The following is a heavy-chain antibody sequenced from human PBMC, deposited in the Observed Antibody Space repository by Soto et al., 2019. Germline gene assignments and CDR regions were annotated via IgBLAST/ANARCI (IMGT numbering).Heavy chain of an antibody. Sequence: QLQLQESGSGLVKPSQTLSLTCAVSGGSISSGGYSWSWIRQPPGKGLEWIGYIYHSGSTYYNPSLKSRVTISVDRSKDHFSPRLSSVTAADTAVYYCARGRFPPCFAYWGQGTLVTVSS. V-gene: IGHV4-30-2*01. CDR2: IYHSGST. CDR3: ARGRFPPCFAY. J-gene: IGHJ4*02. CDR1: GGSISSGGYS.